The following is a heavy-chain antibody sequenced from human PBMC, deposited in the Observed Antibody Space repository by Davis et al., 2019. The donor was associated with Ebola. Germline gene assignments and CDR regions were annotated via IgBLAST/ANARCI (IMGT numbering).Heavy chain of an antibody. CDR1: GYTFTSYG. Sequence: ASVKVSCKASGYTFTSYGISWVRQAPGQGLEWMGWINPNSGGTNYAQKFQGRVTMTRDTSISTAYMELSRLRSDDTAVYYCARGRGRPDYWGQGTLVTVSS. CDR2: INPNSGGT. V-gene: IGHV1-2*02. CDR3: ARGRGRPDY. D-gene: IGHD3-10*01. J-gene: IGHJ4*02.